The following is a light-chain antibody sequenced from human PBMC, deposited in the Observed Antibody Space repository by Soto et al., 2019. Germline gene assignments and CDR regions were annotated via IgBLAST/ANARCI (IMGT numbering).Light chain of an antibody. Sequence: QPVLTQSPSASASLGASVKLTCTLSSGHSSYAIAWHQQQPEKGPRYLMKLNSDGSHSKGDGIPDRFSGSSSGAERYLTISXXQSEXXADYYCQTWGTGIRVFGGGTKLTV. CDR3: QTWGTGIRV. CDR2: LNSDGSH. V-gene: IGLV4-69*01. CDR1: SGHSSYA. J-gene: IGLJ2*01.